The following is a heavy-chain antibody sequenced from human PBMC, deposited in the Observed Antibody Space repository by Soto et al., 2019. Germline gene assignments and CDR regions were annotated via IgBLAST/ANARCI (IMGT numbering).Heavy chain of an antibody. CDR3: ARGSEVGATLSYYYYGMDV. CDR2: ISYDGSNK. V-gene: IGHV3-30-3*01. D-gene: IGHD1-26*01. J-gene: IGHJ6*02. Sequence: SGGSLRLSCAASGFTFSIYAMHWVRHAPGKGLEWVAVISYDGSNKYYADSVKGRFTISRDNSKNTLYLQMNSLRAEDTAVYYCARGSEVGATLSYYYYGMDVWGQGTTVTVSS. CDR1: GFTFSIYA.